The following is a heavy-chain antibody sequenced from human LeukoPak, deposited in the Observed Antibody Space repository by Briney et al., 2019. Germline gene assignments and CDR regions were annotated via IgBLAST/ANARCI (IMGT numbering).Heavy chain of an antibody. Sequence: ASVKVSCKASGYTFTNFVIHWVRQAPGQGLEWMGAIFPSGGKTHYSQKFQGRLTLTRDTSTNTVYMELTGLRSDDTALYFCTRAFDPWGQGTLVTVSS. J-gene: IGHJ5*02. V-gene: IGHV1-46*01. CDR2: IFPSGGKT. CDR1: GYTFTNFV. CDR3: TRAFDP.